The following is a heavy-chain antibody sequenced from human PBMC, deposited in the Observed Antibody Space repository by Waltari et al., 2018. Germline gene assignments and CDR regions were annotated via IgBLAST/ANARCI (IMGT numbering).Heavy chain of an antibody. D-gene: IGHD3-9*01. CDR3: AKDRDLRYFDWLLL. Sequence: EVQLLESGGGLVQPGGSLRLSCAASGFTFSSYAMSWVRQAPGKGLEWVSAISGSGGSTYYADSVKGRFTVSRDNSKNTLYLQMNSLRAEDTAIYYCAKDRDLRYFDWLLLWGQGTLVTVSS. CDR1: GFTFSSYA. CDR2: ISGSGGST. V-gene: IGHV3-23*01. J-gene: IGHJ4*02.